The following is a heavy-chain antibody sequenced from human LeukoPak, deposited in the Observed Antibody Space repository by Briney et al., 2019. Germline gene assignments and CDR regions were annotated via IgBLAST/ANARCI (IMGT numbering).Heavy chain of an antibody. J-gene: IGHJ4*02. Sequence: SETLSLTCAVYGGSFSGYYWSWIRQPPGKGLEWIGEINHSGSTNYDPSLKSRVTISVDTSKNQFSLKLSSVTAADTAVYYCARNRAYDYVWGSYRSSGPHFDYWGQGTLVTVSS. CDR1: GGSFSGYY. D-gene: IGHD3-16*02. CDR2: INHSGST. CDR3: ARNRAYDYVWGSYRSSGPHFDY. V-gene: IGHV4-34*01.